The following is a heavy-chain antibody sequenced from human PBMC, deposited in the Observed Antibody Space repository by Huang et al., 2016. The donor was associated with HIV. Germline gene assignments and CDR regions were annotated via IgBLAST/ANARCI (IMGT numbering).Heavy chain of an antibody. D-gene: IGHD3-10*01. CDR2: ISIDGRNK. CDR3: ARTGSYYYGSGSYHFGDY. J-gene: IGHJ4*02. Sequence: QVQLVESGGGVVQPGRSLRLSCAASGFAFSSYAMHWVRQAPGKGREWRAVISIDGRNKNYAHSVKCRFTISRDNSKGTVYLQMNSLRPEDTAVYSCARTGSYYYGSGSYHFGDYWGQGTLVTVSS. V-gene: IGHV3-30*04. CDR1: GFAFSSYA.